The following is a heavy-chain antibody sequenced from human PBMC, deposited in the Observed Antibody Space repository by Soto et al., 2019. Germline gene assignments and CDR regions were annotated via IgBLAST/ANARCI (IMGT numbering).Heavy chain of an antibody. D-gene: IGHD3-16*02. CDR3: ARDTSMITFGGVIGNAAFDI. J-gene: IGHJ3*02. CDR1: GFTFSSYW. Sequence: GGSLRLSCAASGFTFSSYWMHWVRQAPGKGLVWVSRINSDGSSTSYADSVKGRFTISRDKAKNTLYLQMNSLRAEDTAVYYCARDTSMITFGGVIGNAAFDIWGQGTMVTVSS. CDR2: INSDGSST. V-gene: IGHV3-74*01.